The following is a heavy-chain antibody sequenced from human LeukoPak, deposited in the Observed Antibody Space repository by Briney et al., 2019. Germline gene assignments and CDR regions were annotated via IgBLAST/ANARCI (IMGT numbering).Heavy chain of an antibody. CDR1: GFTFSSYW. D-gene: IGHD6-19*01. J-gene: IGHJ4*02. CDR3: AHSSGTHFDY. CDR2: IYHSGST. V-gene: IGHV4-38-2*01. Sequence: PGGSLRLSCAASGFTFSSYWMSWVRQAPGKGLEWIGSIYHSGSTYYNPSLKSRVTISVDTSKNQFSLKLSSVTAADTAVYYCAHSSGTHFDYWGQGTLVTVSS.